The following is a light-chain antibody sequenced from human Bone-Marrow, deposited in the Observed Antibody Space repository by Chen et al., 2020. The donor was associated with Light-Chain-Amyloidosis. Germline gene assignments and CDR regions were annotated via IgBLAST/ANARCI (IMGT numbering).Light chain of an antibody. CDR2: NTD. CDR3: LLYMNSGIWL. CDR1: VGSVSTNNY. V-gene: IGLV8-61*01. J-gene: IGLJ3*02. Sequence: QIVVTQEPSFSVSAGGTVTLTCGLTVGSVSTNNYPSWYRQIPGQAPRTILYNTDSRSSGVPERFSGSILGNKAALTITGAEADDESDYYCLLYMNSGIWLFVGGTRLTVL.